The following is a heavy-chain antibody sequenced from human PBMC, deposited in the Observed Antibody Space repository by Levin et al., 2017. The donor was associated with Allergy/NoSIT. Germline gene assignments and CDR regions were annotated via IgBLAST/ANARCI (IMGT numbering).Heavy chain of an antibody. J-gene: IGHJ6*03. CDR2: ISGSGGST. CDR3: AKALGFCSSTSGSYYMDV. CDR1: GFTFTSYA. V-gene: IGHV3-23*01. Sequence: SCAASGFTFTSYAMSWVRQAPGKGLEWVSAISGSGGSTYYADSVKGRFTISRNNSEKTLYLQMNSLRAEDTAVYYCAKALGFCSSTSGSYYMDVWGKGTTVTVSS. D-gene: IGHD2-2*01.